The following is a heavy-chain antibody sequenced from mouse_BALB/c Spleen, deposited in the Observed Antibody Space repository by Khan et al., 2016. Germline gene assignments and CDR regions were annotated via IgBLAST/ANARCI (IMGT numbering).Heavy chain of an antibody. D-gene: IGHD1-1*01. CDR3: ARYDGSTYVRGMDY. CDR2: ISFRGGS. CDR1: GDSITSGY. J-gene: IGHJ4*01. Sequence: EVQLQESGPSLEKPSQTLSLTCSVTGDSITSGYWNWIRKFPGNKLEYMGYISFRGGSYNNPSLKSRISITRDTSKNKCALQLNSVTTDETGTYYWARYDGSTYVRGMDYWGQGLSVTVSS. V-gene: IGHV3-8*02.